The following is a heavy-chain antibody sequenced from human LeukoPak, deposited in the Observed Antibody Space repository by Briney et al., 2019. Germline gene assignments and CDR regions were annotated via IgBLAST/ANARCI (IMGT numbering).Heavy chain of an antibody. V-gene: IGHV3-15*01. CDR3: TFKGVGATRIVDY. CDR1: GFTFSNAW. J-gene: IGHJ4*02. D-gene: IGHD1-26*01. Sequence: PGGSLRLSCAASGFTFSNAWMSWVRQAPGKGLEWVGRIKSKTDGGTTDYAAPVKGRFTISRDDSKNTLYLQMNSLKTEDTAVYYCTFKGVGATRIVDYWGQGTLVTVSS. CDR2: IKSKTDGGTT.